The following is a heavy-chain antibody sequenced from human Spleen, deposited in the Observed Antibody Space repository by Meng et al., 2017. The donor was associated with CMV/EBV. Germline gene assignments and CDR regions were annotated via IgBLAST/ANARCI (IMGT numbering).Heavy chain of an antibody. J-gene: IGHJ4*02. V-gene: IGHV3-30*01. D-gene: IGHD2-15*01. CDR2: ISNDGRTT. CDR1: FIFSVYA. Sequence: FIFSVYAMHWVRQAPGKGLEWVAVISNDGRTTYHADSVKGRFTISRDSPRNTLYLQMNSLRPDDTAVYYCARVSGSVDTTAWAEADYWGQGTLVTVSS. CDR3: ARVSGSVDTTAWAEADY.